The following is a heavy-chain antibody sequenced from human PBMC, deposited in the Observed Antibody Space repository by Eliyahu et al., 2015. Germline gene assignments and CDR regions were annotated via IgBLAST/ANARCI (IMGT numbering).Heavy chain of an antibody. Sequence: QVQLQESGPGLVKPSETLSLTCTVXGGXXXSYXWXWIRPPPGKGLEWIGYIYYSGSTNYNPSLKSRVTISVDTSKNQFSLKLSSVTAADTAMYYCARLIFSGYEGAFDIWGQGTMVTVSS. CDR3: ARLIFSGYEGAFDI. D-gene: IGHD5-12*01. CDR1: GGXXXSYX. CDR2: IYYSGST. J-gene: IGHJ3*02. V-gene: IGHV4-59*08.